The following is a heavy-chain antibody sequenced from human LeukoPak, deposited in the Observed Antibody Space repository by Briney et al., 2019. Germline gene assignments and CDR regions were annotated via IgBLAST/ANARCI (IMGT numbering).Heavy chain of an antibody. J-gene: IGHJ6*03. D-gene: IGHD5-24*01. CDR2: ISGSDGTT. CDR3: ARERDGYQGYYYYMDV. V-gene: IGHV3-23*01. CDR1: GFTFSSYA. Sequence: GGSLRLSCAASGFTFSSYAMSWVRQAPGKGLEWVSSISGSDGTTYYADSVKGRFTISRDNAKNSLYLQMNSLRAEDTAVYYCARERDGYQGYYYYMDVWGKGTTVTVSS.